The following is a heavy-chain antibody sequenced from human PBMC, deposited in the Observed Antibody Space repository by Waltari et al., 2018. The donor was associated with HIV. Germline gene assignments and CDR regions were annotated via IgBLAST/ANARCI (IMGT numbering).Heavy chain of an antibody. CDR2: IRPNNGDT. Sequence: QVNLVQSGVEVKKPGASVKVSCKTSGYTFTSSEISWMRQAPGQGIECMGWIRPNNGDTNYVQKFQGRVSMTADTSTRTAYMELRSLRSDDTDVYYCGRSKVTYFDYWGQGTLVTVSS. CDR3: GRSKVTYFDY. D-gene: IGHD2-21*02. J-gene: IGHJ4*02. CDR1: GYTFTSSE. V-gene: IGHV1-18*01.